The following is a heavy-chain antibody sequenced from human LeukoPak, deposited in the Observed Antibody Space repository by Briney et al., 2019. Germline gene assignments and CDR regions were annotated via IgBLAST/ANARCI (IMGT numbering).Heavy chain of an antibody. CDR2: IIPLFGSA. CDR3: ARDLKRDDFWSGYLPGGSPTKFDY. CDR1: GGTFSNYA. J-gene: IGHJ4*02. D-gene: IGHD3-3*01. Sequence: KISCKASGGTFSNYAISWVRQAPGQGLEWMGGIIPLFGSADYAQKFQGRVTFTADESTSTAYMELRSLRSDDTAVYYCARDLKRDDFWSGYLPGGSPTKFDYWGQGTLVTVSS. V-gene: IGHV1-69*01.